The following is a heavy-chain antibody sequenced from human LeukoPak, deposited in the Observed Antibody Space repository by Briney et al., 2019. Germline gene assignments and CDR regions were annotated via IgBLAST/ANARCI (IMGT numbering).Heavy chain of an antibody. J-gene: IGHJ6*02. CDR3: ARSLGIVGATNPGSLDYYGMDV. CDR1: GGSFSGYY. V-gene: IGHV4-34*01. D-gene: IGHD1-26*01. Sequence: PSETLSLTCAVYGGSFSGYYWSWIRQPPGKGLEWIGEINHSGSTNYNPSLKSRVTISVDTSKNQFSLKLSSVTAADTAVYYCARSLGIVGATNPGSLDYYGMDVWGQGTTVTVSS. CDR2: INHSGST.